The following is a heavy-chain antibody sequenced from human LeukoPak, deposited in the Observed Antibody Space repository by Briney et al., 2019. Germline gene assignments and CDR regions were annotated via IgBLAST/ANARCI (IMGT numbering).Heavy chain of an antibody. Sequence: SETLSLTCSVSGGSISSSSYHWGWIRQPPGKGLEWIGSVYCGSTYYNPSLKSRVTMSVDTSKNQFSLKLSSVTAADTAVYYCARFDRPPPGYYDRWGQGTLVTVSS. CDR2: VYCGST. D-gene: IGHD3-10*02. J-gene: IGHJ4*02. V-gene: IGHV4-39*01. CDR3: ARFDRPPPGYYDR. CDR1: GGSISSSSYH.